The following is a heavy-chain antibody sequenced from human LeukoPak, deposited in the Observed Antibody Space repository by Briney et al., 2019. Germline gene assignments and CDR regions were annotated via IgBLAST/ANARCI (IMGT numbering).Heavy chain of an antibody. D-gene: IGHD4-17*01. CDR1: GFTFSSYS. CDR2: ISSSSSTI. V-gene: IGHV3-48*02. Sequence: GGSLRLSCAASGFTFSSYSMNWVRQAPGKGLEWVSYISSSSSTIYYADSVKGRFTISRDNAKNSLYLQMNSLRDEDTAVYYCARVEGRDYGDPFDYWGQGTLVTVSS. J-gene: IGHJ4*02. CDR3: ARVEGRDYGDPFDY.